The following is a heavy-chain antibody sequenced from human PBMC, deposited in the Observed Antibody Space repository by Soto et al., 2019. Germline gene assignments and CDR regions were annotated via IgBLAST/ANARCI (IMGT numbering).Heavy chain of an antibody. J-gene: IGHJ4*02. V-gene: IGHV3-7*01. CDR2: IDVYGSEN. Sequence: PGGSLRLSCSVSGFTFSSYWMAWVRQAPGRGPEWVASIDVYGSENHYMDSVKGRFSISRDNAMSSLHLQMNSLRAEDTAVYYCARGRYDILTGPWASYFDYWGQGALVTVSS. CDR1: GFTFSSYW. CDR3: ARGRYDILTGPWASYFDY. D-gene: IGHD3-9*01.